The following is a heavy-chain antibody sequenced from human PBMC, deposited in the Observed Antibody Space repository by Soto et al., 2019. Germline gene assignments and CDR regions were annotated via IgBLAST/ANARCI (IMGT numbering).Heavy chain of an antibody. CDR2: ISFNGIDT. Sequence: QVQLVESGGGVVQPGGSLTLSCAASGFTFNNYAMHWLRHVPGQGLEWVAVISFNGIDTYYADSVKGRVTISRDNSRNTVFLRVNRLRREDTAIFYSARDIERRRGPPNSSVGLGDCGQGTLVTVSS. CDR3: ARDIERRRGPPNSSVGLGD. J-gene: IGHJ4*02. D-gene: IGHD3-10*01. CDR1: GFTFNNYA. V-gene: IGHV3-30*04.